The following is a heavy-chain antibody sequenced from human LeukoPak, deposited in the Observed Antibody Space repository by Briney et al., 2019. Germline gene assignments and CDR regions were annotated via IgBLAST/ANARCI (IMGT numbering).Heavy chain of an antibody. Sequence: ASVKDSCKASGYTFTSYGISWVRQAPGQGLEWMGWISAYNGNTNYAQKLQGRVTMTTDTSTSTAYMELRSLRSDDTAVYYCARVSRYRDGYNYGYDYWGQGTLVTVSS. V-gene: IGHV1-18*01. J-gene: IGHJ4*02. D-gene: IGHD5-24*01. CDR3: ARVSRYRDGYNYGYDY. CDR2: ISAYNGNT. CDR1: GYTFTSYG.